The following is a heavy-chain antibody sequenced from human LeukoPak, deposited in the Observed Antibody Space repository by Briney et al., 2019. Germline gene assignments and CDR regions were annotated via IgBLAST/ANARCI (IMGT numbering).Heavy chain of an antibody. CDR2: INHSGST. CDR1: GGSFSGYY. D-gene: IGHD2-2*01. Sequence: SETLSLTCAVYGGSFSGYYWSWIRQPPGKGLEWIGEINHSGSTNYNPSLKSRVTISVDTSKNQFSLKLSSVTAADTAVYYCARGRYSSSTSCYFFKAVGYFQHRGQGTLVTVSS. V-gene: IGHV4-34*01. CDR3: ARGRYSSSTSCYFFKAVGYFQH. J-gene: IGHJ1*01.